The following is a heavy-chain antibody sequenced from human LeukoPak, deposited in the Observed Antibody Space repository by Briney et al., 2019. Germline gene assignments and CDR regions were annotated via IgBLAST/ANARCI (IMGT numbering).Heavy chain of an antibody. CDR1: GFTFISYW. J-gene: IGHJ4*02. CDR2: INTDGGST. CDR3: ARVEYYDSSGYGF. Sequence: GGSLRLSCAASGFTFISYWMHWVRQAPGKGLVWVSRINTDGGSTSYADSVKGRFTISRDNAKNTLYLQMNSLRAEDTAVYYCARVEYYDSSGYGFWGQGTLVTVSS. V-gene: IGHV3-74*01. D-gene: IGHD3-22*01.